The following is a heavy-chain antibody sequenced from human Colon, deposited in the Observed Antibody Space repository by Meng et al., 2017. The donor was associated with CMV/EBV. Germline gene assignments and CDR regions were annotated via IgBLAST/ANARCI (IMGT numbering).Heavy chain of an antibody. CDR1: GGSITSSGYY. Sequence: SETLSLTCSVSGGSITSSGYYWGWVRQPPGMGPQWIASLHYTGSLAYNPSFQSRATIAADTSNNQFSLKLTSVTAADTAVYYCARRSDTWHAFDIWGQGT. V-gene: IGHV4-39*01. J-gene: IGHJ3*02. CDR3: ARRSDTWHAFDI. CDR2: LHYTGSL. D-gene: IGHD1-26*01.